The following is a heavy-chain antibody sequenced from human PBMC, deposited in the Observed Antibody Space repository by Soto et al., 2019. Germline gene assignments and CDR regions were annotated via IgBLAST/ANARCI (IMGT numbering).Heavy chain of an antibody. CDR1: GFTFTRYS. J-gene: IGHJ4*02. V-gene: IGHV3-21*01. Sequence: GGSLRLSCAASGFTFTRYSMNWVRQAPGKGLEWVSSISSTTNYIYYADSMKGRFTVSRDNAKNSVYLEMNSLSAEDTAVYYCARESEDLTSNFDYWGQGPLVTAPQ. CDR3: ARESEDLTSNFDY. CDR2: ISSTTNYI.